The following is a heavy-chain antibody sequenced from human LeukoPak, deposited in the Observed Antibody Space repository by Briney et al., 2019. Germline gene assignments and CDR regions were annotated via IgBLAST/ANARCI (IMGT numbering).Heavy chain of an antibody. V-gene: IGHV4-39*01. J-gene: IGHJ4*02. Sequence: SETLSLTCAVSGGSISRSSYYWGWIRQPPGKGLEWIGSFYYSGSTYYNPSLKSRVTISVDTSKNQFSLKLSSVTAADTAVYFCARDYGDHAFDCWGQGTLVTVSS. CDR3: ARDYGDHAFDC. CDR2: FYYSGST. D-gene: IGHD4-17*01. CDR1: GGSISRSSYY.